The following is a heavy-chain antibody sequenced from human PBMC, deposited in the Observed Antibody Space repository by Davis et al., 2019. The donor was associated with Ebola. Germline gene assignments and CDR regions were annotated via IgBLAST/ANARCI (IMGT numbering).Heavy chain of an antibody. D-gene: IGHD3-3*01. Sequence: GESPKISCAASGFTFSSYAMSWVRQAPGKGLEWVSAISGSGGSTYYADSVKGRFTISRDNSKNTLYLQMNSLRAEDTAIYYCAKDKNYDFWSGYPHEAFDTWGQGTMVTVSS. CDR2: ISGSGGST. J-gene: IGHJ3*02. V-gene: IGHV3-23*01. CDR3: AKDKNYDFWSGYPHEAFDT. CDR1: GFTFSSYA.